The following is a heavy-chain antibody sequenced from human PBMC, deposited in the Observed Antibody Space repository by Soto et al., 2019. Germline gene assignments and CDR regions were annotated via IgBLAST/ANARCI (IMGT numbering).Heavy chain of an antibody. D-gene: IGHD3-22*01. Sequence: ASVKVSCKASGYTFTSYGISWVRQAPGQGLEWMGWISAYNGNTNYAQKLQGRVTMTTDTSTSTAYMELRSLRSDDTAVYYCASIPQYDSSDYYYEDYWGQGTLVTVSS. J-gene: IGHJ4*02. CDR1: GYTFTSYG. CDR3: ASIPQYDSSDYYYEDY. CDR2: ISAYNGNT. V-gene: IGHV1-18*01.